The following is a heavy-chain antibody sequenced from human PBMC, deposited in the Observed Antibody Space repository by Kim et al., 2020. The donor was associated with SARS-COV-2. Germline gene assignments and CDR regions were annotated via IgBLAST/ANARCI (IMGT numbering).Heavy chain of an antibody. J-gene: IGHJ5*02. V-gene: IGHV1-69*13. Sequence: SVKVSCKASGGTFSSYAISWVRQAPGQGLEWMGGIIPIFGTANYAQKFQGRVMITADESTSTAYMELSSLRSEDTAVYYCARDREITGTTPWFDPWGQGTLVTVSS. CDR1: GGTFSSYA. CDR2: IIPIFGTA. D-gene: IGHD1-7*01. CDR3: ARDREITGTTPWFDP.